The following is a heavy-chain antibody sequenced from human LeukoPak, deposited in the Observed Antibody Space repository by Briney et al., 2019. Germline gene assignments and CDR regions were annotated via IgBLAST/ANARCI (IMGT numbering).Heavy chain of an antibody. D-gene: IGHD5-24*01. CDR2: IYSGGST. CDR1: GFTVSINY. V-gene: IGHV3-66*01. Sequence: TGGSLRLSCAASGFTVSINYMSWVRQAPGKGLEWVSVIYSGGSTYYADSVKGRFTISRDNSKNTLYLQMNSLRAEDTAVYYCARVEMATMEYYYGMDVWGQGTTVTVSS. CDR3: ARVEMATMEYYYGMDV. J-gene: IGHJ6*02.